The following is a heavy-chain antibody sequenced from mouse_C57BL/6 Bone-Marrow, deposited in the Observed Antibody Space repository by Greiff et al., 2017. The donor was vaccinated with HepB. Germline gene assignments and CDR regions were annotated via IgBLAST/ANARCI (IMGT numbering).Heavy chain of an antibody. CDR1: GYSITSGYY. CDR3: ARDYSNPYYYAMDY. J-gene: IGHJ4*01. D-gene: IGHD2-5*01. CDR2: ISYDGSN. Sequence: EVQLQQSGPGLVKPSQSLSLTCSVTGYSITSGYYWNWIRQFPGNKLEWMGYISYDGSNNYNPSLKNRISITRDTSKNQFFLKLNSVTTEDTATYDCARDYSNPYYYAMDYWGQGTSVTVSS. V-gene: IGHV3-6*01.